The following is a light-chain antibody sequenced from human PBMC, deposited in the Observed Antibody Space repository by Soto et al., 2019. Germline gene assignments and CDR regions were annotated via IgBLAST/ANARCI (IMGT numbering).Light chain of an antibody. CDR1: QNVRSN. CDR2: GAS. J-gene: IGKJ1*01. CDR3: QQYGSSGT. V-gene: IGKV3-20*01. Sequence: EIVLTQSTGPLSLSPGERATLSCRASQNVRSNLAWYQQKPGQAPRLLIYGASTRATGIPARFSGRGSGTEFILTISRLEPEDFAVYYCQQYGSSGTFGQGTKVDIK.